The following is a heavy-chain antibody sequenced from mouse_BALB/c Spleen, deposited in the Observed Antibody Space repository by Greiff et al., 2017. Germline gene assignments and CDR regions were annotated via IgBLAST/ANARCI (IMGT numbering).Heavy chain of an antibody. D-gene: IGHD2-12*01. Sequence: EVKLEESGGGLVQPGGSMKLSCVASGFTFSNYWMNWVRQSPEKGLEWVAEIRLKSNNYATHYAESVKGRFTISRDDSKSSVYLQMNNLRAEDTGIYYCTKDDEGYFDYWGQGTTLTVSS. CDR2: IRLKSNNYAT. CDR3: TKDDEGYFDY. J-gene: IGHJ2*01. CDR1: GFTFSNYW. V-gene: IGHV6-6*02.